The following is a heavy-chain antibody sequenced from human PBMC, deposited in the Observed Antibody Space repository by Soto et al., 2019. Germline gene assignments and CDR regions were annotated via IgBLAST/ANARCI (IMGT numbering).Heavy chain of an antibody. CDR3: AREGYYDILSGHNYFDY. V-gene: IGHV1-3*01. Sequence: EQASSRASCCSFPSNSLHWVRQDPAQTLECTGGINAGNGNTKYSQNCHDRVTITMDTSASPDYMELSSLRSEDTAVYYCAREGYYDILSGHNYFDYWGQGTLGTVSS. D-gene: IGHD3-9*01. CDR2: INAGNGNT. CDR1: CCSFPSNS. J-gene: IGHJ4*02.